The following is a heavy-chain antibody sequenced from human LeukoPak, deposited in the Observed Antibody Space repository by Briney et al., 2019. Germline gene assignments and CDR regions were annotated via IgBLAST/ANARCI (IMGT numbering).Heavy chain of an antibody. V-gene: IGHV4-39*07. D-gene: IGHD2-21*01. J-gene: IGHJ4*02. CDR2: IYYSGST. Sequence: SETLSLTCTVSGGSISSSSYYWGWIRQPPGKGLEWIGSIYYSGSTYYNPSLKSRVTISVDTSKNQFSLKLSSVTAADTAVYYCARVLDGVIMDWGQGTLVTVSS. CDR3: ARVLDGVIMD. CDR1: GGSISSSSYY.